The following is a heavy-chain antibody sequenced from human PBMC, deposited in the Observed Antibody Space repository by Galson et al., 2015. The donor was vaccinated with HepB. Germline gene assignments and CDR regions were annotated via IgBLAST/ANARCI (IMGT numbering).Heavy chain of an antibody. V-gene: IGHV1-69-2*01. CDR3: ATGREGYDSYYYYMDV. D-gene: IGHD3-22*01. CDR1: GYTFTDYY. CDR2: VDPEDGET. Sequence: VKVSCKVSGYTFTDYYMHWVQQAPGKELEWMGLVDPEDGETIYAEKFQGRVTITADTSTDTAYMELSSLRSEDTAVYYCATGREGYDSYYYYMDVWGKGTTVTVSS. J-gene: IGHJ6*03.